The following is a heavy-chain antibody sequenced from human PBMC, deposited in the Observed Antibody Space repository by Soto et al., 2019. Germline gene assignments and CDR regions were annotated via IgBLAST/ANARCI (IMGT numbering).Heavy chain of an antibody. CDR2: INAGNGNT. Sequence: VASVKVSCKASGYTFSNYALHWVRQAPGQRLEWVGWINAGNGNTKCSQKFQDRVTITRDTSASTAYMELGSLRSEDTAVYYCAKGGNIAVVVADYGMDVWGQGTTVTVSS. J-gene: IGHJ6*02. D-gene: IGHD2-15*01. CDR3: AKGGNIAVVVADYGMDV. CDR1: GYTFSNYA. V-gene: IGHV1-3*01.